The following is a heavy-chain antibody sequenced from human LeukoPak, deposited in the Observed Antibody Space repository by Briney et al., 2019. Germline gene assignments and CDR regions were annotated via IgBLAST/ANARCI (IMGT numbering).Heavy chain of an antibody. J-gene: IGHJ3*01. D-gene: IGHD6-6*01. V-gene: IGHV3-7*03. CDR1: GFTFSGFW. CDR2: INSDGSEG. Sequence: GGSLRLSCAVSGFTFSGFWMSWSRQAPGKGLEWVASINSDGSEGYYADVVKGRFTISKDNAKNSLYLQINSLRAEDTAVYYCARSSYSSSSSVWGQGTMVTVSS. CDR3: ARSSYSSSSSV.